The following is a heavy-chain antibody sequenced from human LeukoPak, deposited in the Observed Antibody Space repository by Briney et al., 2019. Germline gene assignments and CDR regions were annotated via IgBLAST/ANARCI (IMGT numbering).Heavy chain of an antibody. CDR3: AREGQRLRVDY. J-gene: IGHJ4*02. D-gene: IGHD4-17*01. Sequence: GRSLRLSCAASGYIFSDHAMHWVRQAPGKGLEWLAYLSHDGTTAYYANSVKGRPTISRDNSKNTLFLQLSSLRTEDTAVYYCAREGQRLRVDYWGQGTLVTVSS. V-gene: IGHV3-30*04. CDR2: LSHDGTTA. CDR1: GYIFSDHA.